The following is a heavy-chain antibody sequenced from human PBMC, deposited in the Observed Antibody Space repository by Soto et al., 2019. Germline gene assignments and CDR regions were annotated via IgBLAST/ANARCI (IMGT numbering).Heavy chain of an antibody. CDR1: GFTFSTYD. Sequence: GGSLRLSCAASGFTFSTYDMHWVRQITGKGLEWVSAIAVGGETYYSGSVRGRFTISRANARNSLYLQMSSLRAEDTAVYSCVRDWGPSNSGWRAFDCWGQGTLVTVSS. J-gene: IGHJ4*02. D-gene: IGHD4-4*01. CDR3: VRDWGPSNSGWRAFDC. CDR2: IAVGGET. V-gene: IGHV3-13*01.